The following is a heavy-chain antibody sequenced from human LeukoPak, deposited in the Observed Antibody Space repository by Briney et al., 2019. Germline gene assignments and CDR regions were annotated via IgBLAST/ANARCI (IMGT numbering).Heavy chain of an antibody. J-gene: IGHJ2*01. D-gene: IGHD1-26*01. V-gene: IGHV3-53*01. CDR3: AKDRTVGASYWYFDL. Sequence: GGSLRLSCAASGFTVSSNYMSWVRQAPGKGLEWLSVIYSGGSTYYADSVKGRFTISRDSSKNTLFLHMNTLRAEDTAIYYCAKDRTVGASYWYFDLWGRGTLVTVSS. CDR2: IYSGGST. CDR1: GFTVSSNY.